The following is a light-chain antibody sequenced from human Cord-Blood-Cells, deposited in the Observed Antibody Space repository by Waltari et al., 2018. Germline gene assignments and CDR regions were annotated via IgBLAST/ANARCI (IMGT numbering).Light chain of an antibody. CDR3: QQYNNWPYT. CDR1: QSVSSN. V-gene: IGKV3-15*01. J-gene: IGKJ2*01. CDR2: GAS. Sequence: EIVMTQSLATLSVSPGERATLSCRASQSVSSNLAWYQQKPGQAPRLLIYGASTRATGIPARFSGSGSGTEFTLTISSLQSEDFAVYYCQQYNNWPYTVGQGTKLAIK.